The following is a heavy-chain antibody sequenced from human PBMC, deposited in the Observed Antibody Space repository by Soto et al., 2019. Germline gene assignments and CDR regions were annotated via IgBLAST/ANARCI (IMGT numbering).Heavy chain of an antibody. D-gene: IGHD3-10*01. CDR3: ARGGATSGDYYYGMDV. J-gene: IGHJ6*02. Sequence: QVQLVQSGAEVRRPGASVKVSCKASGYTFSNDGINWVRQAPGQGLEWMGWISAYNGNTEYAQNFQGRVTMTTDTSTSAAYMELRSLRSDGTAVYSCARGGATSGDYYYGMDVWGLGTTVTVSS. CDR1: GYTFSNDG. V-gene: IGHV1-18*01. CDR2: ISAYNGNT.